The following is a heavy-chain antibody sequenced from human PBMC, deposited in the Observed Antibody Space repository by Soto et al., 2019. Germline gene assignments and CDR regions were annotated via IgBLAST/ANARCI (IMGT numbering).Heavy chain of an antibody. CDR2: IWDDGSNK. Sequence: QVQLVESGGGVVQPGRSLRLSCAASGFTFSSYGMHWVRQAPGKGLEWVAVIWDDGSNKYYEDSVKGRFTISRDNSKNTLYLQMNSLRAEDTAVYYCARDHQSIAVDGPRTKLWGPDYWGHGTLVMVSS. D-gene: IGHD6-19*01. J-gene: IGHJ4*01. CDR1: GFTFSSYG. CDR3: ARDHQSIAVDGPRTKLWGPDY. V-gene: IGHV3-33*01.